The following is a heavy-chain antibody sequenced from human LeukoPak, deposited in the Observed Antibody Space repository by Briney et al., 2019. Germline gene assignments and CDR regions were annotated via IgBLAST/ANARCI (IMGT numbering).Heavy chain of an antibody. CDR3: AKSGYDILTGYYRGVAFDY. D-gene: IGHD3-9*01. CDR2: ISGSGGST. V-gene: IGHV3-23*01. Sequence: GGSLRLSCAASGFSFTDYAMSWARQPPGKGLEWVSAISGSGGSTYYADSVKGRFTISRDNSKNTLYLQMNSLRAEDTAVYYCAKSGYDILTGYYRGVAFDYWGQGTLVTVSS. CDR1: GFSFTDYA. J-gene: IGHJ4*02.